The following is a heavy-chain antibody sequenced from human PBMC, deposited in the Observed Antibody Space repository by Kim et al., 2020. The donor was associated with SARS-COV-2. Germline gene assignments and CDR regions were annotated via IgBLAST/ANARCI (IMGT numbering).Heavy chain of an antibody. Sequence: SETLSLTCTVSGGSISSYYWSWIRQPPGKGLEWIGYIYYSGSTNYNPSLKSRVTISVDTSKNQFSLKLSSVTAADTAVYYCARAVTYGDYEEYYYYYGMDVWGQGTTVTVSS. CDR2: IYYSGST. V-gene: IGHV4-59*01. D-gene: IGHD4-17*01. CDR1: GGSISSYY. J-gene: IGHJ6*02. CDR3: ARAVTYGDYEEYYYYYGMDV.